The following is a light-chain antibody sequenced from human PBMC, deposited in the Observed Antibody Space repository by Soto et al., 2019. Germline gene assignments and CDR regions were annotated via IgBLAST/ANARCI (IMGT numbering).Light chain of an antibody. CDR3: SSYAGSNNYV. J-gene: IGLJ1*01. CDR2: EVS. V-gene: IGLV2-8*01. Sequence: QSALTQPPAASGSPGQSVTISCTGTSSDVGGYNSVSWYQHHQGKGPKLIIYEVSKRPSGVPDRFSGSKSANTASLTVSGLQAEDEADYYCSSYAGSNNYVFGTGTKVTVL. CDR1: SSDVGGYNS.